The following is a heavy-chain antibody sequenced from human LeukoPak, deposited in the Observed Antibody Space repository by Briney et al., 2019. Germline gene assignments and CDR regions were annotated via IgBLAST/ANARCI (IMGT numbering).Heavy chain of an antibody. D-gene: IGHD3-22*01. V-gene: IGHV1-18*01. CDR1: GYTFISYG. CDR2: ISVNNGNT. CDR3: ASHPNYYDSSGYFDAFDI. J-gene: IGHJ3*02. Sequence: ASVKVSCKASGYTFISYGISWVRQAPGQGLEWMGWISVNNGNTNYAQKLQGRVTMTTDTSTSTAYMELSSLRSEDTAVYYCASHPNYYDSSGYFDAFDIWGQGTMVTVSS.